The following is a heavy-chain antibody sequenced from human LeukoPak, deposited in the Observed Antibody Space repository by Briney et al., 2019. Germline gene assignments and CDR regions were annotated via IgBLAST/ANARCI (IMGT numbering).Heavy chain of an antibody. Sequence: PGGSLRLSCAASGFTFSSYGMHWVRQAPGKGLEWVAVIWYDGSNKYYADSVKGRFTISRDNSKNTLYLQMNSLRAEDTAVYYCARVGIAAAGYNWFDPWGQGTLVTVSS. V-gene: IGHV3-33*01. D-gene: IGHD6-13*01. CDR2: IWYDGSNK. CDR3: ARVGIAAAGYNWFDP. J-gene: IGHJ5*02. CDR1: GFTFSSYG.